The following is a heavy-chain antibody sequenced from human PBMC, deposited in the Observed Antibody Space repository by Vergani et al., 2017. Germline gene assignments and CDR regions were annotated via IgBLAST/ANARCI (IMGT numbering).Heavy chain of an antibody. Sequence: QVQLVQSGAEMKRPGSSVKVSCKASGGTFSSFAITWVRQAPGQGLEWMGGIIPIFGTANYAQNFQGRVTLTADESTSTAYMELSSLKSEDTAVYYCARDNPHYDILTGYYRALLNWFDPWGQGTLVTVSS. CDR2: IIPIFGTA. CDR3: ARDNPHYDILTGYYRALLNWFDP. D-gene: IGHD3-9*01. V-gene: IGHV1-69*13. CDR1: GGTFSSFA. J-gene: IGHJ5*02.